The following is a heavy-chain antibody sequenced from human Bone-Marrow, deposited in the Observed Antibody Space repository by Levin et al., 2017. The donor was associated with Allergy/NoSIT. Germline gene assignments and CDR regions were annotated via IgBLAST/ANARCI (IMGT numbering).Heavy chain of an antibody. CDR2: IRSKAYGGTT. Sequence: SCTASGFTFGDYAMSWFRQAPGKGLEWVGFIRSKAYGGTTEYAASVKGRFTISRDDSKSIAYLQMNSLKTEDTAVYYCTRTPSGYCSSTSCPRYYYYYMDVWGKGTTVTVSS. CDR3: TRTPSGYCSSTSCPRYYYYYMDV. V-gene: IGHV3-49*03. D-gene: IGHD2-2*01. J-gene: IGHJ6*03. CDR1: GFTFGDYA.